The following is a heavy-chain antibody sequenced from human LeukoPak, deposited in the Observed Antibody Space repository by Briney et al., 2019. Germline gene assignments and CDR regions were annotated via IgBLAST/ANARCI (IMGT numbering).Heavy chain of an antibody. CDR2: IRYDGSNK. D-gene: IGHD3-3*01. CDR1: GFTFSSYG. J-gene: IGHJ4*02. Sequence: GGSLRLSCAASGFTFSSYGMHWVRQAPGKGLEWVAFIRYDGSNKYYADSVKGRFTISRDNSKNTLYLQMNSLRAEDTAVYYCAKETLRGGLLEWLLGPLGYWGQGTLVTVSS. CDR3: AKETLRGGLLEWLLGPLGY. V-gene: IGHV3-30*02.